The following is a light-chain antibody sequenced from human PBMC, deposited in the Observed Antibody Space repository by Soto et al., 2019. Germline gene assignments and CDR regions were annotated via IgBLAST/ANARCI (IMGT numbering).Light chain of an antibody. CDR3: QQHNDWPLT. CDR2: AAS. V-gene: IGKV3-15*01. CDR1: QSVGSN. Sequence: EIVMTQSPATLSVSPGARAPLSCRARQSVGSNLAWYQQKPGQAPRLLIYAASTRATAFPARFSGSGSGTEFTLTITSLQSEDFAIYYCQQHNDWPLTFGGGTRLEI. J-gene: IGKJ5*01.